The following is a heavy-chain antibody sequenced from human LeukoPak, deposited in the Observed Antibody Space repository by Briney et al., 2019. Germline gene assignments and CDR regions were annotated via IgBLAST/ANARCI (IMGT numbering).Heavy chain of an antibody. CDR1: GFTFSSYS. CDR3: ARTGPIVGAAEPAFDI. CDR2: ISSSSSYL. D-gene: IGHD1-26*01. V-gene: IGHV3-21*01. Sequence: GGSLRLSCAASGFTFSSYSMNWFGQAPGKGLEGASSISSSSSYLYYTDSVKGRFTISRDNAKNSLYLQMNSLRAEDTAVYYCARTGPIVGAAEPAFDIWGQGTMVTVSS. J-gene: IGHJ3*02.